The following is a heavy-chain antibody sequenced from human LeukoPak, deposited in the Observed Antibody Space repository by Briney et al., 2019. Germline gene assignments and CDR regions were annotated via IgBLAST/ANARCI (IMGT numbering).Heavy chain of an antibody. CDR2: MKPDGSEK. Sequence: GGSLRLSCTTSGFIFSNYWMTWVRQAPGRGLEWVANMKPDGSEKYYVDSVKGRFTISRDNAENSLYLQMNSLRAEDTAVYYCARVFNHHSHYRHFDYWGQGTLVTVSS. J-gene: IGHJ4*02. CDR1: GFIFSNYW. CDR3: ARVFNHHSHYRHFDY. D-gene: IGHD3-10*01. V-gene: IGHV3-7*01.